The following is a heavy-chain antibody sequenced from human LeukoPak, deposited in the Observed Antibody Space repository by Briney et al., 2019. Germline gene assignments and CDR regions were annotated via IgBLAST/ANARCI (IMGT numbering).Heavy chain of an antibody. CDR3: VVVAATGDAFDI. Sequence: ASVKVSCKASGGTSSSYAISWVRQAPGQGLEWMGRIIPIFGIANYAQKFQGRVTITADKSTGTAYMELSSLRSEDTAVYYCVVVAATGDAFDIWGQGTMVTVSS. D-gene: IGHD2-15*01. CDR2: IIPIFGIA. J-gene: IGHJ3*02. V-gene: IGHV1-69*04. CDR1: GGTSSSYA.